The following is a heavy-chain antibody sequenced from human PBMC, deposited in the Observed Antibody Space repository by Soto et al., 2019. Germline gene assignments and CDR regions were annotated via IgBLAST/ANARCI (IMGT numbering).Heavy chain of an antibody. CDR2: ISRGDDYT. CDR1: AVTGSHGP. Sequence: PGWALRALTAPAAVTGSHGPMTWISQAPGEGVEGVSSISRGDDYTYYAYYVKGRFSISRDNALNTLFLHMNNLSAADTAVYYCAKSSRHYASAIHAFVDPWGLGTLVTV. CDR3: AKSSRHYASAIHAFVDP. V-gene: IGHV3-23*01. J-gene: IGHJ5*02. D-gene: IGHD2-2*01.